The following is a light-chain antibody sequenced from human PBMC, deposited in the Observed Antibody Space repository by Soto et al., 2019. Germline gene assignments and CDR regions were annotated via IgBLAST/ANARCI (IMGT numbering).Light chain of an antibody. Sequence: EIVLTQSPATLSLSPGEGATLSCRASQSVSYYLAWYQQKPGQAPRLLINDASNRATGIPARFSGSGSGTDFTLTISSLEPEDFAVYYCQQRSSWPRTFGQGTKVDIK. CDR3: QQRSSWPRT. CDR2: DAS. CDR1: QSVSYY. J-gene: IGKJ1*01. V-gene: IGKV3-11*01.